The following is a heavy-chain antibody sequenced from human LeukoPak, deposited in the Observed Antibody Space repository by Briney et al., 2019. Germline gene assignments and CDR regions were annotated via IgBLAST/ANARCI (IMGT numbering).Heavy chain of an antibody. Sequence: GGSLRLSCTASGFTFGDYAMSWVSQAPGKGLEWVGFIRSKAYGGTTEYAASVKGRFTISRDDSKSIAYLQMNSLKTEDTAVYYCTRDGYFDWLYSDAFDIWGQGTMVTVSS. CDR1: GFTFGDYA. V-gene: IGHV3-49*04. D-gene: IGHD3-9*01. CDR3: TRDGYFDWLYSDAFDI. J-gene: IGHJ3*02. CDR2: IRSKAYGGTT.